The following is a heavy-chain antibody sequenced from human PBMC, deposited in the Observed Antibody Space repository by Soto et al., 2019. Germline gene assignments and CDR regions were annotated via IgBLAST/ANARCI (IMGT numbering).Heavy chain of an antibody. CDR2: ISDHNGKT. D-gene: IGHD6-13*01. CDR1: GYPFNTYG. Sequence: QVRLVQSGAEVKKPGASVKVTCKASGYPFNTYGIAWVRQAPGQGLEWLGWISDHNGKTTYAQKFQDRVTLTTDTSTDTAYMELRSLRSDDSAVYYCARADIAEAYPFDIWGQGTMVTVSS. CDR3: ARADIAEAYPFDI. V-gene: IGHV1-18*01. J-gene: IGHJ3*02.